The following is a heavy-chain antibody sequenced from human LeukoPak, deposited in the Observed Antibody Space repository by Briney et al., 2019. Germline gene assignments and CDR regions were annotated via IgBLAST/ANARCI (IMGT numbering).Heavy chain of an antibody. V-gene: IGHV3-23*01. J-gene: IGHJ4*02. Sequence: PGGSLRLSCAAAGFTFRNYAMSWVRQPPGKGLEWVSVISASGAITNYADSVEGRFIISRDNSKNTLYLQMSSLRAEDTARYYCARSPSDVASKPYYSEYWGQGALVTVSS. CDR3: ARSPSDVASKPYYSEY. CDR2: ISASGAIT. D-gene: IGHD1-14*01. CDR1: GFTFRNYA.